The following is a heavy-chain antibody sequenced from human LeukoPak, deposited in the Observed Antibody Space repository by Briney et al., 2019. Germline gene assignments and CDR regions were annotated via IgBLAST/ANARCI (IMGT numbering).Heavy chain of an antibody. V-gene: IGHV1-18*01. Sequence: ASVKVSCKASGYTFTSYGISWVRQAPGQGLEWMGWISAYNGNTNYAQKFQGRVTITADKSTSTAYMELSSLRSEDTAVYYCARDIVVVPAAENWFDPWGQGTLVTVSS. CDR2: ISAYNGNT. D-gene: IGHD2-2*01. CDR3: ARDIVVVPAAENWFDP. J-gene: IGHJ5*02. CDR1: GYTFTSYG.